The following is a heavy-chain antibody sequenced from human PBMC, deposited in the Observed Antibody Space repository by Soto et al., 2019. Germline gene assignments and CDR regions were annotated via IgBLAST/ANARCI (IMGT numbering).Heavy chain of an antibody. CDR3: ATGQQLGY. D-gene: IGHD6-13*01. V-gene: IGHV3-23*01. CDR1: GFTFSTYA. J-gene: IGHJ4*02. CDR2: IINSGGST. Sequence: EVPLLESGGGLVQPGGSLRLSCAASGFTFSTYAMSWVRQAPGKGLEWVSKIINSGGSTYYADSVKGRFTISRDNSKSTLYLQMNSLRAEDTAVYYCATGQQLGYWGQGTLVTVSS.